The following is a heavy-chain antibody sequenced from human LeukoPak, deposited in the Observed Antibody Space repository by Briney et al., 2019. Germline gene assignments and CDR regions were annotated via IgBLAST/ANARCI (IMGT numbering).Heavy chain of an antibody. CDR1: GYTFTDYY. Sequence: ASVKVSCKASGYTFTDYYIHWVRQAPGQGLEWMGYINPHSGSTSSPQKFQGRGTMTTDASISTAYMELRRLTSDDTAVYYCAREGNGLLSKDLDYWGQGTLVTVSS. J-gene: IGHJ4*02. V-gene: IGHV1-2*02. D-gene: IGHD2-15*01. CDR3: AREGNGLLSKDLDY. CDR2: INPHSGST.